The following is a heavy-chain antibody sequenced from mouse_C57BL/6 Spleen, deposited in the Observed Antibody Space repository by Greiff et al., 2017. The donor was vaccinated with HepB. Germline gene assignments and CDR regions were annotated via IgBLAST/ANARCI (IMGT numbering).Heavy chain of an antibody. Sequence: QVHVKQPGAELVMPGASVKLSCKASGYTFTSYWMHWVKQRPGQGLEWIGEIDPSDSYTNYNQKFKGKSTLTVDKSSSTAYMQLSSLTSEDSAVYYCARADGYYTFAYWGQGTLVTVSA. CDR1: GYTFTSYW. CDR2: IDPSDSYT. V-gene: IGHV1-69*01. CDR3: ARADGYYTFAY. D-gene: IGHD2-3*01. J-gene: IGHJ3*01.